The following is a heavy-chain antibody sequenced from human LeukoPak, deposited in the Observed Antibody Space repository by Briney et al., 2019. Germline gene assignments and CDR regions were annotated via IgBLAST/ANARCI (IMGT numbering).Heavy chain of an antibody. D-gene: IGHD1-26*01. J-gene: IGHJ4*02. CDR1: GGSVSSGSYY. CDR3: ARDTIVGAPLAFDY. V-gene: IGHV4-61*01. CDR2: IYYSGST. Sequence: SETLFLTCTVSGGSVSSGSYYWSWIRQPPGKGLEWIGYIYYSGSTNYNPSLKSRVTISVDTSKNQFSLKLSSVTAADTAVYYCARDTIVGAPLAFDYWGQGTLVTVSS.